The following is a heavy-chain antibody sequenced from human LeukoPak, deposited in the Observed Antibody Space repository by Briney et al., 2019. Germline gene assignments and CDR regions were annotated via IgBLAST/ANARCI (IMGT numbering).Heavy chain of an antibody. Sequence: PSETLSLACAVYGGSFSGYYWSWIRQPPGEGLEWIGEINHSGSTNYNPSLKSRVTLSVDTSKNQFSLKLSSVTAADTAVYYCARRGYSYGYVGSNWFDPWGQGTLVTVSS. V-gene: IGHV4-34*01. CDR1: GGSFSGYY. CDR3: ARRGYSYGYVGSNWFDP. J-gene: IGHJ5*02. D-gene: IGHD5-18*01. CDR2: INHSGST.